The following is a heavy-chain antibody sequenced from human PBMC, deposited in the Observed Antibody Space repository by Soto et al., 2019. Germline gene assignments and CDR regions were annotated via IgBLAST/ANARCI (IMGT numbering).Heavy chain of an antibody. CDR2: IYYSGST. CDR3: ARSGSGSGWL. V-gene: IGHV4-61*01. Sequence: SETLSLTCTVSGGSVSSGRYYWSWIRQPPGKGLEWIGYIYYSGSTKYNPSLKSRVTISVDTSKNQFSLKLTSVTAADTAVYYCARSGSGSGWLGGQGTLVTVSS. CDR1: GGSVSSGRYY. J-gene: IGHJ4*02. D-gene: IGHD6-19*01.